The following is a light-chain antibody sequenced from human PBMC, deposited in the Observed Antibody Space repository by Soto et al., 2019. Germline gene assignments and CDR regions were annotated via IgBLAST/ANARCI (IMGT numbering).Light chain of an antibody. J-gene: IGKJ4*02. Sequence: EIVLTQSPATLSLSPGERATLSCRASPSVDTLLSWYQQKPGQVPRLLIYDASNRATGIPARFSGIGSGTDFTLTVSSLEPEDFAVYYCQQRRDWPITFGGGTKVEIK. CDR2: DAS. V-gene: IGKV3-11*01. CDR3: QQRRDWPIT. CDR1: PSVDTL.